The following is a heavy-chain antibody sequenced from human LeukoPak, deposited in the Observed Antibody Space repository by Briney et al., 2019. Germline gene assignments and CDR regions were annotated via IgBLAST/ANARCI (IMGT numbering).Heavy chain of an antibody. Sequence: PGGSLRLSCAASGFTFSSYAMNWVRQAPGKGLEWVSSIDGSGGSTYYADSVKGRFTISRDNSKNTLYLQMNSLGAEDTAVYYCARRSPNYYFDYWGQGTPVTVSS. J-gene: IGHJ4*02. V-gene: IGHV3-23*01. CDR3: ARRSPNYYFDY. CDR1: GFTFSSYA. CDR2: IDGSGGST.